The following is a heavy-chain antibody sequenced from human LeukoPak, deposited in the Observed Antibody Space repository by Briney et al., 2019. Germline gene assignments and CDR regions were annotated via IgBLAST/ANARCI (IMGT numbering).Heavy chain of an antibody. CDR2: ISWNSGSI. Sequence: TGRSLRLSCAASGFTFGDYAMHCVRQAPGKGLEWVSGISWNSGSIVYADSVKGRFTISRDNAKNSLNLQMNSLRAEDTALYYCAKLAAAGKHPFDYWGQGTLVTVSS. CDR3: AKLAAAGKHPFDY. CDR1: GFTFGDYA. D-gene: IGHD6-13*01. J-gene: IGHJ4*02. V-gene: IGHV3-9*01.